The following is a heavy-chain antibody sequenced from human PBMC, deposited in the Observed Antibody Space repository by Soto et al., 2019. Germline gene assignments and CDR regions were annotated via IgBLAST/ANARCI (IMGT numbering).Heavy chain of an antibody. CDR3: ATSNWFDP. Sequence: QLQLQESGPGLVKPSETLSLTCTVSGGSISSRGYYWGWIRQPPGKGLEWIGTIYYSGSTYYNPSLKSRVTISVDTSTNQFSLKLSSVTAADPAVSYCATSNWFDPWGQGTLVTVSS. CDR2: IYYSGST. CDR1: GGSISSRGYY. J-gene: IGHJ5*02. V-gene: IGHV4-39*01.